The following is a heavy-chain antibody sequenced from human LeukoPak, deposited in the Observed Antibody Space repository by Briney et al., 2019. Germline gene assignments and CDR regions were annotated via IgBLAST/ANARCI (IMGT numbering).Heavy chain of an antibody. J-gene: IGHJ4*02. V-gene: IGHV3-30*18. CDR1: RFTFSSYG. Sequence: GGSLRLSCAASRFTFSSYGMHWVRQAPGKGLEWVAVISYDGSNKYYADSVKGRFTISRDSSKNTLYLQMNSLRAEDTAVYYCAKDAAAAGTFDYWGQGTLVTVSS. CDR2: ISYDGSNK. CDR3: AKDAAAAGTFDY. D-gene: IGHD6-13*01.